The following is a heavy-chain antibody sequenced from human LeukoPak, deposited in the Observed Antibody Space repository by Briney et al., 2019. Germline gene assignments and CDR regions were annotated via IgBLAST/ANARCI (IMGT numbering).Heavy chain of an antibody. V-gene: IGHV3-30-3*01. Sequence: PGRSLRLSCAASGFTFSNYAMHWVRQAPGKGLEWVAVISYDGFNKYYSDSVKGRFTISRDNSKNTLYLQMNSLTAEDTAVFYCARAPDRGGYSYYFDYWGQGTLVTVSS. CDR3: ARAPDRGGYSYYFDY. CDR1: GFTFSNYA. D-gene: IGHD3-22*01. J-gene: IGHJ4*02. CDR2: ISYDGFNK.